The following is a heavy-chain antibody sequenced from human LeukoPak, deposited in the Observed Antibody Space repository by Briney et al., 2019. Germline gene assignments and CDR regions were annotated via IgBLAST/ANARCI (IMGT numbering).Heavy chain of an antibody. Sequence: ASVKVSCKASGYTFTSYYMHWVRQAPGQGLEWMGIINPSGGSTSYAQKFQGRVTMTRDTSTSTAYMELSSLRSEDTAVYYCARGALSGDSSGYLYYFDYWGQGTLVTVSS. CDR1: GYTFTSYY. CDR3: ARGALSGDSSGYLYYFDY. CDR2: INPSGGST. D-gene: IGHD3-22*01. V-gene: IGHV1-46*01. J-gene: IGHJ4*02.